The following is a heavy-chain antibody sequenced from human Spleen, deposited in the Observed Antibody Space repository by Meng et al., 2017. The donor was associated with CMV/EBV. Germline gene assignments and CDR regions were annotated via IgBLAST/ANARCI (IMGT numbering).Heavy chain of an antibody. D-gene: IGHD3-22*01. Sequence: PVYPLLARCCHCWRQVPGQGREWMGWIHPHKNGTSYAQQFPGRGTLTRETSINTAYMELSGLRFNDTAVYFCARAASLPGYYYGFDFWGQGTLVTVSS. CDR3: ARAASLPGYYYGFDF. V-gene: IGHV1-2*02. J-gene: IGHJ4*02. CDR2: IHPHKNGT. CDR1: VYPLLARC.